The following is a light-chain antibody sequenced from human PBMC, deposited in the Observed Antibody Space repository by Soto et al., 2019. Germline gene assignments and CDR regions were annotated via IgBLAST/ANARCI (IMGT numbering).Light chain of an antibody. V-gene: IGLV2-8*01. CDR3: SSYAGSNNLGV. J-gene: IGLJ3*02. CDR2: EVS. CDR1: SSDVGGDNY. Sequence: QSALTQPPSASGSRGQSVTISCTGTSSDVGGDNYVSWYQQHPGKAPKLMIYEVSKRPSGVPDRFSGSKSGNTASLTVSGLQPEDQADYYCSSYAGSNNLGVFGGGTQLTVL.